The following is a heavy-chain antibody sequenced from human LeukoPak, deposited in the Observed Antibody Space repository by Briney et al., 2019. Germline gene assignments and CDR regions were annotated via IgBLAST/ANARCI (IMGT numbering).Heavy chain of an antibody. D-gene: IGHD3-9*01. CDR1: GGSISSSSYY. Sequence: PSETLSLTCTVSGGSISSSSYYWGWIRQPPGKGLECIGSIYYSGSTYYNPSLKSRVTISVDTSKNQFSLKLSSVTAADTAVYYCARVLRYFDWLRAFDIWGQGTMVTVSS. CDR3: ARVLRYFDWLRAFDI. CDR2: IYYSGST. J-gene: IGHJ3*02. V-gene: IGHV4-39*07.